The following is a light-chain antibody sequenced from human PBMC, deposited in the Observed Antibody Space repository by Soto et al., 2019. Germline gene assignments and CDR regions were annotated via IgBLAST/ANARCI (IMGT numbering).Light chain of an antibody. V-gene: IGLV2-8*01. Sequence: QSALTQPPSVSGSLGQSVTISCTGTSSDVGGYNYVSWQQQHPGKAPKVMIYEVTKRPPGVADRFSSSKNGNTASPTVSGLHADDEDDYYYSSFSGSSNPVLLGGGTKLTVL. CDR3: SSFSGSSNPVL. J-gene: IGLJ2*01. CDR2: EVT. CDR1: SSDVGGYNY.